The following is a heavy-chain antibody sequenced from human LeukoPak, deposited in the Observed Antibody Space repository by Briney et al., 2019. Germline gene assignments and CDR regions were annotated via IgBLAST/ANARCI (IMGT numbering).Heavy chain of an antibody. Sequence: ASVKVSCKASGYTFTGYYMHWVRQAPGQGLEWMGWINPNSGGTNYAQKFQGRVTMTRDTSISTAYMELSRLRSDDTAVYYCARDMEMATTGAYWGQGTLVTVSS. V-gene: IGHV1-2*02. CDR2: INPNSGGT. J-gene: IGHJ4*02. D-gene: IGHD5-24*01. CDR1: GYTFTGYY. CDR3: ARDMEMATTGAY.